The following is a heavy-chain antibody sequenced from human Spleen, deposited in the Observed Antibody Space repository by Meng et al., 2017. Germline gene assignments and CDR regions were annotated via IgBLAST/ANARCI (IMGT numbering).Heavy chain of an antibody. Sequence: ASVKVSCKASGYTFPDYWLHWVRQAPGQGLEWMGRINPNSGGTNYAQKFQGRVTMTSDTSISTAYVEMSGLTYDDTAVYYCAVQEGGWGQGTLVTVSS. CDR2: INPNSGGT. CDR1: GYTFPDYW. D-gene: IGHD3-16*01. CDR3: AVQEGG. J-gene: IGHJ4*02. V-gene: IGHV1-2*06.